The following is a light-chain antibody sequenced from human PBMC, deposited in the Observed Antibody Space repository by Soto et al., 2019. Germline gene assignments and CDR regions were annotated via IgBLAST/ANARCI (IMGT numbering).Light chain of an antibody. CDR3: QHYDNRPKGT. CDR1: QDISRY. Sequence: IHMTQSPSSLSASVGDRVTIAXQASQDISRYLNWYQQKPGXXTKLXXXDAXNLEKGVASRFIGSGSGKDLTFIISSLQPEEIVTYYCQHYDNRPKGTFGQGTRLEIK. J-gene: IGKJ5*01. CDR2: DAX. V-gene: IGKV1-33*01.